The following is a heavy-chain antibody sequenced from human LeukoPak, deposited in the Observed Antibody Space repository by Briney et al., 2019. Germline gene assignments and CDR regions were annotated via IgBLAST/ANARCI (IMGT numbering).Heavy chain of an antibody. CDR2: ISYDGSNK. V-gene: IGHV3-30*18. D-gene: IGHD3-10*01. CDR3: AKHTTKVRGVPAFDP. Sequence: PGGSLRLSCAASGFTFSSYGMHWVRQAPGKGLEWVAVISYDGSNKYYADSVKGRFTISRDNSKNTLYLQMNSLRAEDTAVYYCAKHTTKVRGVPAFDPWGQGTLVTVSS. CDR1: GFTFSSYG. J-gene: IGHJ5*02.